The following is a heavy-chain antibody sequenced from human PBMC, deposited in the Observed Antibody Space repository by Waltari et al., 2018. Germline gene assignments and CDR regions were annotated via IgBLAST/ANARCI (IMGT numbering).Heavy chain of an antibody. CDR2: VNGDRT. J-gene: IGHJ4*02. CDR3: AKETGGRGWYTVDY. D-gene: IGHD6-19*01. CDR1: GFSFSKLG. V-gene: IGHV3-23*01. Sequence: EVQVLESGGGFVQPGGSLRLSCAASGFSFSKLGMSGVRQAPGKGLEWVSAVNGDRTYYAGSVKGRFTISRDNSQNTVYLQLSSLRADDTAVYYCAKETGGRGWYTVDYWGQGTLVTVSS.